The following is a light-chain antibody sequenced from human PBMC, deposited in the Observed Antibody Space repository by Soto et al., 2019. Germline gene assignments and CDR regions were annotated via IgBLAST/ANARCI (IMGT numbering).Light chain of an antibody. CDR1: GSNIGSNT. CDR3: SSWDDSLNGYV. J-gene: IGLJ1*01. Sequence: QPVLTQPPSASGTPGQRVTISCSGSGSNIGSNTVSWFLQLPGTAPKLLIYYNNQRPSGVPDRFSGSKSGTSASLAISGLQSEDEADFYCSSWDDSLNGYVFGTGTKLTVL. CDR2: YNN. V-gene: IGLV1-44*01.